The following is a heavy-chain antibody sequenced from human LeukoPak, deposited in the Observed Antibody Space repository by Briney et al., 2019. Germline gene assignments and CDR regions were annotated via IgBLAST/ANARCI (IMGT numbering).Heavy chain of an antibody. D-gene: IGHD3-16*02. Sequence: GGSLRLSCAASGFTFSSYGMSWVRQSPGKGLEWVSSISGDTNNTYYADSVKGRFTISRDNSKKTIYLQMSRLRAEDTAIYYCVKRYHDGGFDPWGQGTLVTVSS. J-gene: IGHJ5*02. CDR3: VKRYHDGGFDP. CDR2: ISGDTNNT. CDR1: GFTFSSYG. V-gene: IGHV3-23*01.